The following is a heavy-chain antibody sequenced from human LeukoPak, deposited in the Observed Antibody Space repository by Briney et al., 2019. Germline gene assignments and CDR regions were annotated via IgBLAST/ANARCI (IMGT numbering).Heavy chain of an antibody. V-gene: IGHV4-4*07. CDR3: ARFSCSSTSCLKGWFDP. CDR2: IYTGGST. D-gene: IGHD2-2*01. Sequence: SETLSLTCTVSGGSISSYYWSCIRQPAGKGLEWIGRIYTGGSTNYNPSLKSRVTMSVDTSKNQFSLKLSSVTAADTAVYYCARFSCSSTSCLKGWFDPWGQGTLVTVSS. CDR1: GGSISSYY. J-gene: IGHJ5*02.